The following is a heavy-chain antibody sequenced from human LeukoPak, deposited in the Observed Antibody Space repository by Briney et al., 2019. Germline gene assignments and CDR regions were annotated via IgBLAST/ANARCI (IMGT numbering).Heavy chain of an antibody. Sequence: PGGSLRLSCAASGFTFSSYSMNWVRQAPGKGLEWDSYISSSSSTIYYADSVEGRFTISRDNAKNSLYLQMNSLRDEDTAVYYCASAGIDRGYYFDYWGQGTLVAVSS. V-gene: IGHV3-48*02. CDR1: GFTFSSYS. CDR2: ISSSSSTI. CDR3: ASAGIDRGYYFDY. J-gene: IGHJ4*02. D-gene: IGHD2-21*01.